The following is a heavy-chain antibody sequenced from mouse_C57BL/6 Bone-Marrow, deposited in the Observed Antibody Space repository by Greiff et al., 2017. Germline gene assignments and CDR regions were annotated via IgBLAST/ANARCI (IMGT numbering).Heavy chain of an antibody. CDR3: AGLNWDGRDYFDY. CDR1: GFTFSDYG. V-gene: IGHV5-17*01. CDR2: ISSGSSTI. Sequence: EVKLMESGGGLVKPGGSLKLSCAASGFTFSDYGMHWVRQAPEKGLAWVAYISSGSSTIYYADTVKGRFTISRDNAKNTLFLQMTSLRSEDTAMXYCAGLNWDGRDYFDYWGKGTTLTVSS. D-gene: IGHD4-1*01. J-gene: IGHJ2*01.